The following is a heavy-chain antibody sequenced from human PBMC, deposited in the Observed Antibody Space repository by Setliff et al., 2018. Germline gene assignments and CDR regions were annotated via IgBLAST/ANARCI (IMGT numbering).Heavy chain of an antibody. Sequence: PSETLSLTCTVSGGSLRGNAIFWGWIRQPPGKGLEWIGSTYYNGDAYYNLSLKSRVTMSVDTSRNQFSLKVNSVTAADTAVYYCARQYQSSAWYGDAFEVWGQGTVVT. J-gene: IGHJ3*01. CDR2: TYYNGDA. CDR3: ARQYQSSAWYGDAFEV. CDR1: GGSLRGNAIF. V-gene: IGHV4-39*01. D-gene: IGHD6-19*01.